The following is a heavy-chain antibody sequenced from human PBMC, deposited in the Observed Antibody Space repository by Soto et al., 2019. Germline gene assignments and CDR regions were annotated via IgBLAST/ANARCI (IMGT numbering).Heavy chain of an antibody. V-gene: IGHV3-53*01. J-gene: IGHJ5*02. CDR2: IYSDGST. CDR1: GFTVSSNY. D-gene: IGHD2-8*02. Sequence: GGSLRLSCAASGFTVSSNYMSWVRQAPGKGLEWVSVIYSDGSTYYAGSVKGRFTISRDNSKNTLYLQMNSLRAEDTAVYYCARTPGASTRAHWFDPWGQGTLVTVSS. CDR3: ARTPGASTRAHWFDP.